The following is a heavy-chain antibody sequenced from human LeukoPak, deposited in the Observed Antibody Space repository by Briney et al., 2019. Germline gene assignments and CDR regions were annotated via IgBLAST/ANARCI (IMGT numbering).Heavy chain of an antibody. D-gene: IGHD3-22*01. J-gene: IGHJ4*02. CDR2: VFHSGST. Sequence: PSETLSLTCTVSGGSISSYYWSWIRQPPGKGLEWIGYVFHSGSTNYNPSLKSRVTISVDTSKNQFSLKLTSAAAADTAVYYCARDSSGYYRIDYWGQGTLVTVSS. CDR1: GGSISSYY. CDR3: ARDSSGYYRIDY. V-gene: IGHV4-59*08.